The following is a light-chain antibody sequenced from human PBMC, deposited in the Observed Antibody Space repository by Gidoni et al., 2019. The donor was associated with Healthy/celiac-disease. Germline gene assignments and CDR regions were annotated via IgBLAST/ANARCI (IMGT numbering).Light chain of an antibody. Sequence: DIQMTQSPSSLSASVGDRVTITCRASQSISSYLNWYQQKPGKAPKLLIYAASSLQSGVTSRFSGSGSGTDFTLTISSLQPEDFATYYCQQSYSTPCLTFGGGTKVEIK. J-gene: IGKJ4*01. CDR2: AAS. V-gene: IGKV1-39*01. CDR1: QSISSY. CDR3: QQSYSTPCLT.